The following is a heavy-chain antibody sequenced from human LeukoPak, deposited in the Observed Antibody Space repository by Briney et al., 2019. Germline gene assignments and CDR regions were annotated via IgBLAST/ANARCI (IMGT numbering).Heavy chain of an antibody. J-gene: IGHJ5*02. CDR3: ARSQSSSWYMLSFAP. CDR2: ILLKYGTT. V-gene: IGHV1-69*01. Sequence: SVKVSCKASVDTFSKNAIHWVLQAPGQGLEWMGGILLKYGTTQYSGKFQDRVTITADASTTTAYMELSSLTSEDTAMYYCARSQSSSWYMLSFAPWGQGTLVIVSS. CDR1: VDTFSKNA. D-gene: IGHD6-13*01.